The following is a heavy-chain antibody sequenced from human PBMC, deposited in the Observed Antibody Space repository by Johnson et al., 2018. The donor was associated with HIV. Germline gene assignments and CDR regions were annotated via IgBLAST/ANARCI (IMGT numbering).Heavy chain of an antibody. J-gene: IGHJ3*02. CDR1: GFTFSSYA. CDR2: IKQDGSEK. D-gene: IGHD6-13*01. Sequence: VQLVESGGGLVQPGGSLRLSCAASGFTFSSYAMSWVRQAPGKGLEWVANIKQDGSEKYYVDSVKGRFTISRDNAKNSLYLQMNSLRAEDMAVYYCARERQQLVKGGVFDIWGQGTMVTVSS. V-gene: IGHV3-7*05. CDR3: ARERQQLVKGGVFDI.